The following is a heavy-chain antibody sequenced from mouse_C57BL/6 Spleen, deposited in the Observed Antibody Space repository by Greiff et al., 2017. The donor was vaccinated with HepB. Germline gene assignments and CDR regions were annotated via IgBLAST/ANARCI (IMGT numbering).Heavy chain of an antibody. J-gene: IGHJ3*01. Sequence: VKLVESGGGLVKPGGSLKLSCAASGFTFSSYAMSWVRQTPEKRLEWVATISDGGSYTYYPDNVKGRFTISRDNAKNNLYLQMSHLKSEDTAMYYCARYYYGSSPWFAYWGQGTLVTVSA. V-gene: IGHV5-4*03. CDR2: ISDGGSYT. CDR1: GFTFSSYA. CDR3: ARYYYGSSPWFAY. D-gene: IGHD1-1*01.